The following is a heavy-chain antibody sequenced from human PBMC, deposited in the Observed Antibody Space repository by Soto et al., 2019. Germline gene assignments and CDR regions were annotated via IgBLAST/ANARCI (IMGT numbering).Heavy chain of an antibody. CDR2: IYYRGNA. D-gene: IGHD5-12*01. Sequence: QLQLQESGPGLVKPSETLSLTCSVSDDSINSDKYYWGWIRQPPGQGLEWIGSIYYRGNAYYNPYLQTRVTISLEKSKSQFSLKLNSVTAADSAVYFCARLEGLATISYYFDFWGPGALVTVSS. J-gene: IGHJ4*02. CDR3: ARLEGLATISYYFDF. V-gene: IGHV4-39*01. CDR1: DDSINSDKYY.